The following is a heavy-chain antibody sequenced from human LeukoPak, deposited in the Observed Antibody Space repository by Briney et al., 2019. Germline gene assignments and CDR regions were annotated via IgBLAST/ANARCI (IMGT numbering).Heavy chain of an antibody. CDR2: ISYDGSNK. CDR3: ATRSGRNAFDI. Sequence: GGSLRLSCAASGFTFSSYAMHWVRQAPGKGLEWVAVISYDGSNKYYADSAKGRFTISRDNSKNTLYLQMNSLRAEDTAVYYRATRSGRNAFDIWGQGTMVTVSS. D-gene: IGHD6-19*01. CDR1: GFTFSSYA. J-gene: IGHJ3*02. V-gene: IGHV3-30-3*01.